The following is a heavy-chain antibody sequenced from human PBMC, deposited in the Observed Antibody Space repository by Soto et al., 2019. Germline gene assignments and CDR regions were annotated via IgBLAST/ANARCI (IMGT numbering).Heavy chain of an antibody. CDR1: GGSISSYY. CDR3: ARRCSSTSCYYYYYGMDV. J-gene: IGHJ6*02. CDR2: IYYSGST. D-gene: IGHD2-2*01. Sequence: PSETLSLTCTVSGGSISSYYWSWIRQPPGKGLEWIGYIYYSGSTNYNPSLKSRVTISVDTSKNQFSLKLNSVTAADTAVYYCARRCSSTSCYYYYYGMDVWGQGTTVTVSS. V-gene: IGHV4-59*01.